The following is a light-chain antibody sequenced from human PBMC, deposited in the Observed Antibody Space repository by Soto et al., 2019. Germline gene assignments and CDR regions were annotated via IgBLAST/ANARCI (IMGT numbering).Light chain of an antibody. Sequence: EIVLTQSPATLSVSPGERATLSCRASQSVNKHLAWYQHKPGQAPRLLIYDTSYRATGIPARFSGSGSGTDFTLTISSLEPEDLGFYYCQQYKQWPVAFGGGTKVDIK. CDR1: QSVNKH. CDR2: DTS. V-gene: IGKV3-11*01. CDR3: QQYKQWPVA. J-gene: IGKJ4*01.